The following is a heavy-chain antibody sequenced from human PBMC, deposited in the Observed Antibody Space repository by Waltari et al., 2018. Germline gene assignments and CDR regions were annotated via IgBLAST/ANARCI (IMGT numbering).Heavy chain of an antibody. D-gene: IGHD3-9*01. V-gene: IGHV1-69*14. CDR1: GGTFSSYA. CDR3: ARWSDYDILTGRYYFDY. J-gene: IGHJ4*02. CDR2: CIPIFGPA. Sequence: QVQLVQSGAEVKKPGSSVKVSCKAPGGTFSSYAISWVRQAPGQGLEWLGGCIPIFGPANSPQKCQGRGTITADKSTSTAYLELSSLISEDTAVYYCARWSDYDILTGRYYFDYWGQGTLVTVSS.